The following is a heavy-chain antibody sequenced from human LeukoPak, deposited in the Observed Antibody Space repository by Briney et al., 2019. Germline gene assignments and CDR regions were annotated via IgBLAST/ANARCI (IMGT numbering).Heavy chain of an antibody. CDR1: EFTFDNYA. CDR3: ARHGHDTGNYEAHFDH. V-gene: IGHV3-23*01. J-gene: IGHJ4*02. CDR2: ISGSGYYS. Sequence: GGSLRLSCAASEFTFDNYAMSWVRQAPGKGLEWVSVISGSGYYSYYADSVKGRFTISRDNAKNSLYLQMNSLRAEDTAVYYCARHGHDTGNYEAHFDHWGQGALVTVPS. D-gene: IGHD3-9*01.